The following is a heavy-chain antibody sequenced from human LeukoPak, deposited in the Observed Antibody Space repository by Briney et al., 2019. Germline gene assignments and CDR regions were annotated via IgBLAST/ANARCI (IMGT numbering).Heavy chain of an antibody. CDR1: GLSLSTSGMC. CDR3: ARKGSAWNYFDY. J-gene: IGHJ4*02. Sequence: SGPTLVNPTQTLTLTCTFSGLSLSTSGMCVSWIRQPPGKAREWLARIDWDGDKSYSTSLNTRLTISKDTSKNQMVLTMTNMDPVDTATYYCARKGSAWNYFDYWGQGALVTVSS. D-gene: IGHD6-19*01. CDR2: IDWDGDK. V-gene: IGHV2-70*11.